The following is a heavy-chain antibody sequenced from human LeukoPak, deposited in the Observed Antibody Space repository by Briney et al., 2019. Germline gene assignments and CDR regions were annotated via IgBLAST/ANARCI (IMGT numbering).Heavy chain of an antibody. CDR3: AKGGSYRSQPYFDY. CDR1: GLSIGDYT. V-gene: IGHV3-23*01. CDR2: ISDSGGYT. D-gene: IGHD3-16*02. J-gene: IGHJ4*02. Sequence: GSLRLSCEASGLSIGDYTMHWVRQVPGKGLEWVSSISDSGGYTFYADSVNGRFTISRDKSKNTVYLQMNSLRAEDTAVYYCAKGGSYRSQPYFDYWGQGTPVTVSS.